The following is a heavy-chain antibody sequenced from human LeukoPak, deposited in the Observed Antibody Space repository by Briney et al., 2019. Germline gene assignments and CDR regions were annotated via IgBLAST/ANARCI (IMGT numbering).Heavy chain of an antibody. CDR3: ARLSSSHAFDI. CDR2: ISSSGSTL. D-gene: IGHD6-6*01. Sequence: GGSLRLSCAASGFTFSSYEMNWVRQAPGKGLEWVSYISSSGSTLYYADSVKGRFTISRDNAKNSLYLQMNSLRAEDTAVYYCARLSSSHAFDIWGQGTMVTVSS. CDR1: GFTFSSYE. V-gene: IGHV3-48*03. J-gene: IGHJ3*02.